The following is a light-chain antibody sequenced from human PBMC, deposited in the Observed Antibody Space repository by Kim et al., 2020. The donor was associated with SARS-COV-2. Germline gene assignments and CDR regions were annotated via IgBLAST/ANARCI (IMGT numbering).Light chain of an antibody. CDR1: HRIGIS. CDR3: QQQSKWPPEPS. V-gene: IGKV3-11*01. CDR2: DAA. Sequence: SPGEGAISSCRARHRIGISIAGYQQTRGQAPRLRIYDAAIRATGSPDRFSGSGSETDFTLTSGGLDPEDFGVYFCQQQSKWPPEPSFGGGTKLEIK. J-gene: IGKJ4*01.